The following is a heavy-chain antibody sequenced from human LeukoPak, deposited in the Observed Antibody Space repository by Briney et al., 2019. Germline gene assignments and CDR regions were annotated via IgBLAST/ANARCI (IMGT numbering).Heavy chain of an antibody. D-gene: IGHD3-22*01. CDR2: FDPEDGET. V-gene: IGHV1-24*01. J-gene: IGHJ4*02. CDR1: GYTLTELS. Sequence: ASVKVSCKVSGYTLTELSMHWVRQAPGKGLEWMGGFDPEDGETIYARKFQGRVTMTEDTSTDTAYMELSSLRSEDTAVYYCATYSYDSSGSDYWGQGTLVTVSS. CDR3: ATYSYDSSGSDY.